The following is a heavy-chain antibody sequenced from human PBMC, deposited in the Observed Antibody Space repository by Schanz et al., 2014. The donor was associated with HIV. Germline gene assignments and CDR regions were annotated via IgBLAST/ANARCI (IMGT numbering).Heavy chain of an antibody. CDR1: GFTFSNYW. V-gene: IGHV3-7*01. CDR3: ARDVAGCSGTSCYSDAFDI. CDR2: IKPDGSEK. J-gene: IGHJ3*02. D-gene: IGHD2-2*01. Sequence: PLVASGGGLVQPGGSLRLSCEGSGFTFSNYWMSWVRQAPGKGLEWVANIKPDGSEKYYVDSVKGRFTISRDNSKNTLFLQMNSLRAEDTAVYFCARDVAGCSGTSCYSDAFDIWGQGTLVTVSS.